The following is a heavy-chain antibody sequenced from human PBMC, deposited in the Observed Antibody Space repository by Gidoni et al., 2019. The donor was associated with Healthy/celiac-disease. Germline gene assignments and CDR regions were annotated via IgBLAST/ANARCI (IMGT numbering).Heavy chain of an antibody. V-gene: IGHV4-34*01. D-gene: IGHD3-16*01. CDR3: ARAGGERHYYYMDV. CDR2: INHSGST. Sequence: QVQLQQWGAGLFKPSETLSLTCAVYGGSSSGYYWSWIRQPPGKGLEWIGEINHSGSTNYNPSLKSRVTISVDTSKNQFSLKLSSVTAADTAVYYCARAGGERHYYYMDVWGKGTTVTVSS. CDR1: GGSSSGYY. J-gene: IGHJ6*03.